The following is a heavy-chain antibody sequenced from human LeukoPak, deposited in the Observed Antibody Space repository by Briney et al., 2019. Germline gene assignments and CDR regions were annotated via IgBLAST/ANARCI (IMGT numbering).Heavy chain of an antibody. CDR1: GGSISSSSYY. D-gene: IGHD2-21*02. CDR3: ARLGIGVVTAILGNWFDP. J-gene: IGHJ5*02. V-gene: IGHV4-39*01. Sequence: PSETLSLTCTVSGGSISSSSYYWGWIRQPPGKGLEWIGSIYYSGSTYYNPSLKSRATISVDTSKNQFSLKLSSVTAADTAVYYCARLGIGVVTAILGNWFDPWGQGTLVTVSS. CDR2: IYYSGST.